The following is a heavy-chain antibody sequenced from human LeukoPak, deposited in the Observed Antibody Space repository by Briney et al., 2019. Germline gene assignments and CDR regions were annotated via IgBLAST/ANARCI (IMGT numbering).Heavy chain of an antibody. CDR2: ISSSGSTI. D-gene: IGHD3-22*01. CDR3: ARSPDRSGYYYNWFDP. J-gene: IGHJ5*02. Sequence: GGSLRLSCAASGFTFSDYYMSWIRQAPGKGLEWVSYISSSGSTIYYADSVKGRFTISRDNAKNSLYLQMNSLRAEDTAVYYCARSPDRSGYYYNWFDPWGQGTLVTVSS. CDR1: GFTFSDYY. V-gene: IGHV3-11*01.